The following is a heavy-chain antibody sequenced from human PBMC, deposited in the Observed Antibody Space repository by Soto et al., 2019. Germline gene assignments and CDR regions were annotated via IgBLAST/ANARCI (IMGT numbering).Heavy chain of an antibody. J-gene: IGHJ4*02. CDR1: GGSISSYY. CDR2: IYDSGST. CDR3: AAPPRY. Sequence: PSETLSLTCTVSGGSISSYYWSWIRPPPGKGLEWIGYIYDSGSTNYNPSLKSRVTISVDTSKNQFSLKLTSVTAADTAVYYCAAPPRYWGQGTLVTVSS. V-gene: IGHV4-59*01. D-gene: IGHD6-6*01.